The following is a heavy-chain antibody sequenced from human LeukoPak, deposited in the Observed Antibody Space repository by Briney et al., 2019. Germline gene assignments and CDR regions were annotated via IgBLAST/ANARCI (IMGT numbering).Heavy chain of an antibody. J-gene: IGHJ4*02. D-gene: IGHD3-9*01. CDR2: ISWNSGSI. Sequence: PGGSLRLSCAASGFTFDDYAMHWVRQAPGKGLEWVSGISWNSGSIGYADSVKGRFTISRDNAKNSLYLQMNSLRAEDTALYYCAKDLYYDILTGYFDYWGQGTLVTVSS. V-gene: IGHV3-9*01. CDR1: GFTFDDYA. CDR3: AKDLYYDILTGYFDY.